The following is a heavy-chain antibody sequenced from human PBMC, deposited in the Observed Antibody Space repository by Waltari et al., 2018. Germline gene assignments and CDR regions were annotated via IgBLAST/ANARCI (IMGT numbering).Heavy chain of an antibody. D-gene: IGHD3-10*01. CDR3: ARDLMVQGVFDL. CDR1: GFTFNTYS. V-gene: IGHV3-48*01. CDR2: ITRRSSTI. J-gene: IGHJ2*01. Sequence: EVQLVQSGGDLVQPGGSLRLSCAASGFTFNTYSMAWVRQAPGKGWGWFSYITRRSSTIYYADSVRGRFTTSRDNAKNSLYLQMNSLRAEDTAVYYCARDLMVQGVFDLWGRGTLVTVSS.